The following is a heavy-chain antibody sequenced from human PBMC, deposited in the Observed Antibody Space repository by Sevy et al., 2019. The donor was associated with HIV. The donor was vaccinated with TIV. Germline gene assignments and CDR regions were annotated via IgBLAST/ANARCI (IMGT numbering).Heavy chain of an antibody. CDR3: SNRGVVIITGFDS. CDR2: ISSSGSTI. D-gene: IGHD2-21*01. CDR1: GFTFSSYD. Sequence: GGSLRLSCAASGFTFSSYDMNWVRQAPGKGLEWVSKISSSGSTISYADSVKGRFTISRDNSKNTVYLQMNSLRAEDTAVYYCSNRGVVIITGFDSWGQGTLVTVSS. J-gene: IGHJ4*02. V-gene: IGHV3-48*03.